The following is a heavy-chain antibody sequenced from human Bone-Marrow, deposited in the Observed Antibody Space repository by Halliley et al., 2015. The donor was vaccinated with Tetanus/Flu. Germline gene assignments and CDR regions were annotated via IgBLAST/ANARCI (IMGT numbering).Heavy chain of an antibody. CDR2: RGGGGST. V-gene: IGHV3-23*01. CDR3: GQKFNFWSGYTFGE. D-gene: IGHD3-3*01. Sequence: RGGGGSTCYADSVKGRFSIAQDNSKNPVYLQKNSLRAEDTAVYYCGQKFNFWSGYTFGEWGQRTMVSVSS. J-gene: IGHJ4*02.